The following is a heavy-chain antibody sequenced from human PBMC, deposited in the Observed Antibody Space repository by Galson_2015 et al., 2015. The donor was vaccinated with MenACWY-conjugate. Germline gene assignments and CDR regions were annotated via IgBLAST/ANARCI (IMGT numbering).Heavy chain of an antibody. CDR3: ARKEGLGTGVFHGMDV. Sequence: SLRLSCAASGFTFSDYYMSWLRQAPGKGLEWVSYISTGSTYISYADSVKGRFTISRDNAESSLYLQMHSLRADDTAVYYCARKEGLGTGVFHGMDVWGQGTTVTVSS. CDR1: GFTFSDYY. V-gene: IGHV3-11*03. J-gene: IGHJ6*02. D-gene: IGHD3-10*01. CDR2: ISTGSTYI.